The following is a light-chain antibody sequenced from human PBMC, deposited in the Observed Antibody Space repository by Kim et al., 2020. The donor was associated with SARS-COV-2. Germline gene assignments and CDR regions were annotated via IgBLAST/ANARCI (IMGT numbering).Light chain of an antibody. CDR1: QSISSY. Sequence: ASVGDRVTITCRASQSISSYLNWYQQKPGKAPKLLIYAASSLQSRVPSRFSGSGSGTDFTLTISSLQPEDFATYYCQQSYSTPWTVGQGTKVDIK. J-gene: IGKJ1*01. V-gene: IGKV1-39*01. CDR2: AAS. CDR3: QQSYSTPWT.